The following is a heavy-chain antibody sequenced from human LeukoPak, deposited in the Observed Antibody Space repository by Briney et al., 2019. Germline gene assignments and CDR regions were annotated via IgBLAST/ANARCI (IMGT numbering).Heavy chain of an antibody. D-gene: IGHD3-22*01. J-gene: IGHJ3*02. CDR2: ISSSSSTI. V-gene: IGHV3-48*01. CDR3: ARAPGTMIVVLGPLDAFDI. CDR1: GFTFSSYE. Sequence: GGSRRLSCAASGFTFSSYEMNWVRQAPGKGLEWVSYISSSSSTIYYADSVKGRFTISRDNAKNSLYLQMNSLRAEDTAVYYCARAPGTMIVVLGPLDAFDIWGQGTMVTVSS.